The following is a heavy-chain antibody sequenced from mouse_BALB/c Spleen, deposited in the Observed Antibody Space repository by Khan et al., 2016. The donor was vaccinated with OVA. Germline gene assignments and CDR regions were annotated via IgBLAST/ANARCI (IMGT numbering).Heavy chain of an antibody. CDR1: GYSFTGYF. CDR2: INPHIGET. J-gene: IGHJ2*01. V-gene: IGHV1-20*02. D-gene: IGHD1-1*01. CDR3: ARENGSDFDY. Sequence: EVKLLESGPELVKPGASVKISCKASGYSFTGYFMNWVMQSHGKSLEWIGRINPHIGETFYNQKFKGKATLTVDESSSTAHMELRSLASEDSAVYYCARENGSDFDYWGQGTTLTVSS.